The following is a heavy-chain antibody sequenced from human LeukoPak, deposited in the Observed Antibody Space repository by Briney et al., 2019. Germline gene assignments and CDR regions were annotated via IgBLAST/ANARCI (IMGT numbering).Heavy chain of an antibody. V-gene: IGHV1-8*01. D-gene: IGHD5-18*01. J-gene: IGHJ3*02. CDR2: MNPNSGNT. Sequence: ASVKVSCKASGYTFTSYDINWVRQATGQGLGWMGWMNPNSGNTGYAQKFQGRVTMTRNTSISTAYMELSSLRSEDTAVYYCARDHGYGYGYALDIWGQGTMVTVSS. CDR1: GYTFTSYD. CDR3: ARDHGYGYGYALDI.